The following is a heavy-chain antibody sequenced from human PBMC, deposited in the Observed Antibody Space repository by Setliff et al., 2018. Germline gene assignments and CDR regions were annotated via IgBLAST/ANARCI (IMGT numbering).Heavy chain of an antibody. J-gene: IGHJ6*04. CDR1: GYTFTGHY. V-gene: IGHV1-2*02. CDR2: INPRTGVT. CDR3: ARGTDYHGSGSYWAKDV. D-gene: IGHD3-10*01. Sequence: ASVKVSCKASGYTFTGHYIHWVRQAPGQGLEWMGWINPRTGVTNYAQKFQGRVTMTRDTSITTVYMDLSSLKFDDTAVYYCARGTDYHGSGSYWAKDVWGKGTTVTVSS.